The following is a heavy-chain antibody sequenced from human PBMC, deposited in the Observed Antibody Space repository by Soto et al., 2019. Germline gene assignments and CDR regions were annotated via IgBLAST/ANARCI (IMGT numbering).Heavy chain of an antibody. CDR2: ISNDGIRE. Sequence: QVQLVESGGGVVQPGRSLRLSCAASGFTFSGYSMHWVRQAPGKGLEWVSVISNDGIREYYADSGKGRFTVYRDNSKNTVYMQMNSLRPEDTAVYFCAKVSDGSGRGLDYWGQGTLVTVSS. V-gene: IGHV3-30*18. D-gene: IGHD3-10*01. CDR3: AKVSDGSGRGLDY. J-gene: IGHJ4*02. CDR1: GFTFSGYS.